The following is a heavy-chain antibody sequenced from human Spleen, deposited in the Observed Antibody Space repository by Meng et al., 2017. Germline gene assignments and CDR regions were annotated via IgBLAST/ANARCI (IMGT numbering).Heavy chain of an antibody. Sequence: ASVKVSCKPSGYNFPDYYIHWVRQAPGQGLEWMGRIDPKNGDTHYAQKFQGRVTMTGDTSISTAYMDLSGLRSDDTAVYYCARERSAVTALRGDRYFQHWGQGTLVTVSS. CDR3: ARERSAVTALRGDRYFQH. V-gene: IGHV1-2*06. J-gene: IGHJ1*01. D-gene: IGHD2-21*02. CDR2: IDPKNGDT. CDR1: GYNFPDYY.